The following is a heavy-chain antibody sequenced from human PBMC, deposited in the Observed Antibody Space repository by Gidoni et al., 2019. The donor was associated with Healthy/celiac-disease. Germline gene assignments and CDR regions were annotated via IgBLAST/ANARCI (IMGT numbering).Heavy chain of an antibody. CDR2: INHSGST. CDR3: ARRGNGDPPAFYFDY. CDR1: GGSFSGYY. D-gene: IGHD4-17*01. Sequence: QVQLQQWGAGLLKPSETLSLTCAVYGGSFSGYYWSWIRQPPGKGLEWIGEINHSGSTNYKPSLKSRVTISVDTSKNQFSLKLSSVTAADTAVYYCARRGNGDPPAFYFDYWGQGTLVTVSS. V-gene: IGHV4-34*01. J-gene: IGHJ4*02.